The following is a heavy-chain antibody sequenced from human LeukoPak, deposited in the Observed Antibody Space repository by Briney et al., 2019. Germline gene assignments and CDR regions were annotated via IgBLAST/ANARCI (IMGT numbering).Heavy chain of an antibody. CDR1: GFTFSSYG. CDR3: ARGPRYGDYYHGFDY. Sequence: GGSLRLSCAASGFTFSSYGMHWVRQAPGKGLEWVAVISYDGSNKYYADSVKGRFTISRDNSKNTLYLQMNSLRAEDTAVYYCARGPRYGDYYHGFDYWGQGTLVTVSS. CDR2: ISYDGSNK. V-gene: IGHV3-30*03. J-gene: IGHJ4*02. D-gene: IGHD4-17*01.